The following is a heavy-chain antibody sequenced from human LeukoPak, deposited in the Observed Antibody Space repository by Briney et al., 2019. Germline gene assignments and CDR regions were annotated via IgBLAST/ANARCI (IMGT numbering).Heavy chain of an antibody. CDR1: GFTFSNYW. Sequence: PGGSLRLSCAASGFTFSNYWMHWVRQAPGKGLVWVSRINSDGSSTTYADSVKGRFTISRDNAKNTLYLQVNSLRAEDTAVYFCARMRLTGYYSPVGYWGQGTLVTVSS. D-gene: IGHD3-9*01. J-gene: IGHJ4*02. CDR3: ARMRLTGYYSPVGY. V-gene: IGHV3-74*01. CDR2: INSDGSST.